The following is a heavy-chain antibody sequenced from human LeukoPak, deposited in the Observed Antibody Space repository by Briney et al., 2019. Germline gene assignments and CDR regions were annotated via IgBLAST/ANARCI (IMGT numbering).Heavy chain of an antibody. V-gene: IGHV4-4*07. CDR3: ARDPGGSYSTTRGDWFDP. CDR2: IYHDGKS. CDR1: GGPVRSYY. Sequence: TPSETLSLTCTVSGGPVRSYYWTWLRQSAGKGLEWIGRIYHDGKSDSSLSLKSRVIMSIDTSKNQFSLNLHSVTAADTAVYYCARDPGGSYSTTRGDWFDPWGQGVLVTVSS. D-gene: IGHD1-1*01. J-gene: IGHJ5*02.